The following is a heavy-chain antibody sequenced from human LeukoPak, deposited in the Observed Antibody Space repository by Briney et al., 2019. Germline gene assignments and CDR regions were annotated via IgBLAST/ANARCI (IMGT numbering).Heavy chain of an antibody. D-gene: IGHD2-15*01. CDR1: GFTFSDYF. J-gene: IGHJ5*02. CDR3: ARRVDATRWFDP. CDR2: INGDGTTT. Sequence: GGSLRLSCSASGFTFSDYFMHWVRQAPGEGLVWVSRINGDGTTTIYADSVKGRFTISRDSAKNTLYLQMNSLRAEDTAIYYCARRVDATRWFDPWGQGTLVTVSS. V-gene: IGHV3-74*01.